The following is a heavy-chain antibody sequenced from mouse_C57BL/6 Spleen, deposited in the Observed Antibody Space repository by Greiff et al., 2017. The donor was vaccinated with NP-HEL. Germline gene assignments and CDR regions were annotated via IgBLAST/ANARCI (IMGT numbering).Heavy chain of an antibody. CDR2: IYPGDGDT. CDR3: AREGGYYYGSSYGGFAY. V-gene: IGHV1-82*01. J-gene: IGHJ3*01. D-gene: IGHD1-1*01. CDR1: GYAFSSSW. Sequence: QVQLQQSGPELVKPGASVKISCKASGYAFSSSWMNWVKQRPGKGLEWIGRIYPGDGDTNYNGKFKGKATLTAGKSSSTAYMQLSSLTSEDSAVYFCAREGGYYYGSSYGGFAYWGQGTLVTVSA.